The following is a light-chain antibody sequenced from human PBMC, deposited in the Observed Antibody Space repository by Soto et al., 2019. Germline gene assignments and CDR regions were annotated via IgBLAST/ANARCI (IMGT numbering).Light chain of an antibody. J-gene: IGKJ4*01. V-gene: IGKV3-15*01. CDR2: GAS. CDR1: QTVSSN. Sequence: EIVMTQFPATLSVSPGERATLSCRASQTVSSNLAWYQQKPGQAPRLLIYGASTRATGIPARFSGSGSGTEFTLTISSLQSEDFAVYYCQQYSSWPLTFGGGTKVEIK. CDR3: QQYSSWPLT.